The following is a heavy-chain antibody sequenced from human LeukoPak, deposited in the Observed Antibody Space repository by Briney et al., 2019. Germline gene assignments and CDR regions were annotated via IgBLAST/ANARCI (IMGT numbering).Heavy chain of an antibody. J-gene: IGHJ4*02. V-gene: IGHV4-31*03. D-gene: IGHD3-22*01. CDR2: IYYSGST. CDR1: GGSISSCGYY. Sequence: SETLSLTCTVSGGSISSCGYYWSWIRQHPGKGLEWIGYIYYSGSTYYNPSLKSRVTISVDTSKNQFSLKLSSVTAADTAVYYCARSYHGGVLTYYYDSSGTGTHYFDYWGQGTLVTVSS. CDR3: ARSYHGGVLTYYYDSSGTGTHYFDY.